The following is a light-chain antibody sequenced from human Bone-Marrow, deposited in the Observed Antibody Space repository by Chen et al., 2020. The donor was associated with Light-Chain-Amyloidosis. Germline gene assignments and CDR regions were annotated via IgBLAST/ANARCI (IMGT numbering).Light chain of an antibody. CDR3: QVWDGRSDRPV. CDR2: DDS. Sequence: SYVLTQPSSVSVAPGQTATIACGGNTIGSPSVNWYQQTPGQAPLLVGSDDSDRPSWFPERLSGAYSGNTSTRTISRVEAGDESDYYCQVWDGRSDRPVFGGGTKLT. J-gene: IGLJ3*02. CDR1: TIGSPS. V-gene: IGLV3-21*02.